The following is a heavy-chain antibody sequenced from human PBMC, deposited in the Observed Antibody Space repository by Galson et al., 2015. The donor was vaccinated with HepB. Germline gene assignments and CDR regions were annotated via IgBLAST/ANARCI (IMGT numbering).Heavy chain of an antibody. D-gene: IGHD3-3*01. CDR2: IWYDGSNK. Sequence: SLRLSCAASGFTFSSYAMHWVRQAPGKGLEWVAGIWYDGSNKHYEDSVKGRFTISRDNSQNTLYLQMNGLRAEDAAVYYRARHPTAFYDFWSGYSDNWFDPWGQGTLITVSS. J-gene: IGHJ5*02. V-gene: IGHV3-33*01. CDR1: GFTFSSYA. CDR3: ARHPTAFYDFWSGYSDNWFDP.